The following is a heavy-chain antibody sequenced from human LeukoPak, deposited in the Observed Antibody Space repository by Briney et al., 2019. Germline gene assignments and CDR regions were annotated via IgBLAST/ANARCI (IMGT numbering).Heavy chain of an antibody. CDR2: IYSGGST. V-gene: IGHV3-66*02. J-gene: IGHJ4*02. D-gene: IGHD3-22*01. CDR1: GFTVSSNY. CDR3: ARAVYYDSSGYYGDY. Sequence: GGSLRLSCAASGFTVSSNYMSWVRQAPGKGLEWVSVIYSGGSTYYADSVKGRFTISRDNSKNTLYLQMNSLRAEDTAVYYCARAVYYDSSGYYGDYWGKGTLVTVSS.